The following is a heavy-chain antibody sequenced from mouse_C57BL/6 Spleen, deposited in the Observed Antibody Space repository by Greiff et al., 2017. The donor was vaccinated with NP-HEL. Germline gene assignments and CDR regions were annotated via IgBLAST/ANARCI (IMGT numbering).Heavy chain of an antibody. D-gene: IGHD4-1*01. Sequence: VKLVESGAELVRPGASVKLSCKASGYTFTDYYINWVKQRPGQGLEWIARIYPGSGNTYYNEKFKGKATLTAEKSSSTAYMQLSSLTSEDSAVYVCARTPPHWGFDYWGQGTTLTVSS. J-gene: IGHJ2*01. CDR1: GYTFTDYY. CDR2: IYPGSGNT. V-gene: IGHV1-76*01. CDR3: ARTPPHWGFDY.